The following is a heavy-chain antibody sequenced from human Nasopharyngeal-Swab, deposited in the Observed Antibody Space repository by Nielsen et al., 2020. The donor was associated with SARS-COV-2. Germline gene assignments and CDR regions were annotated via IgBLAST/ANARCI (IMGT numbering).Heavy chain of an antibody. CDR3: ARDSDYYDGVVLLWYFDY. J-gene: IGHJ4*02. V-gene: IGHV3-21*01. CDR2: ISSSRSYI. Sequence: WIRQPPGKGLEWVSSISSSRSYIYYADSVNGRFTISRDNAKNSLYLQMNSLRAEDTAVYYCARDSDYYDGVVLLWYFDYWGQGTLVTVSS. D-gene: IGHD3-22*01.